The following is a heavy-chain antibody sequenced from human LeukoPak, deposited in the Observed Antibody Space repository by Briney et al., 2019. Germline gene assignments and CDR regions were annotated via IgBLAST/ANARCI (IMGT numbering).Heavy chain of an antibody. CDR1: GYTFTGYY. Sequence: ASVKVSCKASGYTFTGYYMHWVRQAPGQGLEWMGWINPNSGGTNYAQKFQGRVTMTRDTSISTAYMELSRLRSDDTAVYYCARLRWFGESNLYYFDYWGQGTLVTVSS. J-gene: IGHJ4*02. CDR2: INPNSGGT. V-gene: IGHV1-2*02. CDR3: ARLRWFGESNLYYFDY. D-gene: IGHD3-10*01.